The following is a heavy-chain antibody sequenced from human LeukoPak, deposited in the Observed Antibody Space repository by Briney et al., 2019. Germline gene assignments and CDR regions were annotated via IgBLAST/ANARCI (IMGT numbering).Heavy chain of an antibody. CDR2: ISSSGSTI. Sequence: PGGSLRLSCAASGFTFSSYEMNWVRQAPGKGLEWVSYISSSGSTIYYAGSVKGRFTISRDNAKNSLYLQMNSLRAEDTAVYYCASGEPITVTNRLGFDYWGQGTLVTVSS. D-gene: IGHD4-17*01. CDR1: GFTFSSYE. J-gene: IGHJ4*02. V-gene: IGHV3-48*03. CDR3: ASGEPITVTNRLGFDY.